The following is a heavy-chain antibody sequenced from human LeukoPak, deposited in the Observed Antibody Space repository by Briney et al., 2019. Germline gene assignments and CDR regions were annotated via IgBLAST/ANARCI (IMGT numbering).Heavy chain of an antibody. V-gene: IGHV3-23*01. D-gene: IGHD6-13*01. J-gene: IGHJ3*02. CDR3: AYQHGSSSWYHPAFDI. CDR1: GFTLSSYA. CDR2: ISGSGGST. Sequence: GGSLRLSCVASGFTLSSYAMSWVRQAPGKGLEWVSAISGSGGSTYYADSVKGGFTISRDNSKNTLYLQMNSLRAEDTAVYYCAYQHGSSSWYHPAFDIWGQGTMVTVSS.